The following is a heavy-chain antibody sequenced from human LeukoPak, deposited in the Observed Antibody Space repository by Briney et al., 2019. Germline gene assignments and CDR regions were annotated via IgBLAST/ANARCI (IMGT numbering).Heavy chain of an antibody. Sequence: SETLSLTCAVYGGSFSGYYWSWIRQPPGKGLEWIGEINHSGSTNYNPSLKSRVTISVDTSKNQFSLKLSSVTAADTAVYYCATRGSRGFDYWGEGTLVTVSS. CDR3: ATRGSRGFDY. V-gene: IGHV4-34*01. J-gene: IGHJ4*02. CDR1: GGSFSGYY. CDR2: INHSGST. D-gene: IGHD3-10*01.